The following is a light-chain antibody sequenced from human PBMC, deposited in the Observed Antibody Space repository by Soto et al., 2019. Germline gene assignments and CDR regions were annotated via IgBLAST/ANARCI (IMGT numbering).Light chain of an antibody. Sequence: ELTQPPSVSVAPGQTARITCGGNNIGGKSVHWYQQKPGQAPVLVVYDDSDRPSGIPERFSGSNSVNTATLTISRVAAGDEADYYCQVWESGRGVFGTGTKVTVL. CDR1: NIGGKS. CDR3: QVWESGRGV. V-gene: IGLV3-21*02. J-gene: IGLJ1*01. CDR2: DDS.